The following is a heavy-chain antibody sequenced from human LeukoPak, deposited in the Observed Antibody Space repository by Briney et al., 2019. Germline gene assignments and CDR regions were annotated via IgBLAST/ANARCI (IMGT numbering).Heavy chain of an antibody. Sequence: GASVKVSCNASGYTFTGYYMHWVRQAPGQGLEWMGWINPNSGGTNYAQKFQGRVTMTRDTSTSTAYMELRSLRSDDMAVYYCAREAGAADYYYYGMDVWGQGTTVTVSS. CDR2: INPNSGGT. D-gene: IGHD1-26*01. CDR3: AREAGAADYYYYGMDV. CDR1: GYTFTGYY. J-gene: IGHJ6*02. V-gene: IGHV1-2*02.